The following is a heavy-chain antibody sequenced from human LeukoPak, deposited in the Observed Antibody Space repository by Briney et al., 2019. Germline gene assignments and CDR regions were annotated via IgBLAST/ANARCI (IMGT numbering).Heavy chain of an antibody. J-gene: IGHJ4*02. CDR2: ISWNSGSI. D-gene: IGHD5-24*01. Sequence: GGSLRLSCAASGFTFDDYAMHWVRQAPGKGLEWVSGISWNSGSIGYADSVKGRFTISRDNAKNSLYLQMNSLRAEDTAVYYCACEHRDDYVLWGQGTLVTVSS. V-gene: IGHV3-9*01. CDR3: ACEHRDDYVL. CDR1: GFTFDDYA.